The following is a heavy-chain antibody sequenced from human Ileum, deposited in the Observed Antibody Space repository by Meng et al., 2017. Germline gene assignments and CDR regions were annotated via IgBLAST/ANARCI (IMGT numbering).Heavy chain of an antibody. V-gene: IGHV4-4*02. Sequence: QVQLQESGPGLVKPSVTLSLTCAVSGASISSRDWWSWVRQPPGKGLEWIGEISQESGRTNYNPSLKSRVTISLDKSKNQFSLNLNSVTAADTAVYYCVRNEGYSLGDWGQGTLVTVSS. J-gene: IGHJ4*02. CDR2: ISQESGRT. CDR3: VRNEGYSLGD. CDR1: GASISSRDW. D-gene: IGHD2-21*01.